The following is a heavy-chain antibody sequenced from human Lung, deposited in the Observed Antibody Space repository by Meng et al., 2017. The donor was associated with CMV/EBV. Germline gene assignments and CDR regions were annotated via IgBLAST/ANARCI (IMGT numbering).Heavy chain of an antibody. D-gene: IGHD6-6*01. CDR2: INWNGGST. CDR1: GFTFDDYG. Sequence: GGSXRLXCAASGFTFDDYGMSWVRQAPGKGLEWVSGINWNGGSTGYADSVKGRFTISRDNAKNSLYLQMNSLRAEDTALYYCAREEYSSSSQAGQYYYYYYGMDVWXQGTTVTGS. V-gene: IGHV3-20*04. CDR3: AREEYSSSSQAGQYYYYYYGMDV. J-gene: IGHJ6*01.